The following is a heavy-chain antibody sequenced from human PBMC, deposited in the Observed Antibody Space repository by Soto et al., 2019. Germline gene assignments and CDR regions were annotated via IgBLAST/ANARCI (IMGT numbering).Heavy chain of an antibody. V-gene: IGHV1-18*01. CDR1: GYTFTSYG. CDR3: AREGDCSSTSCYGWADYYYYYGMDV. D-gene: IGHD2-2*01. CDR2: ISAYNGNT. J-gene: IGHJ6*02. Sequence: QVQLVQSGAEVKKPGASVKVSCKASGYTFTSYGISWVRQAPGQGLEWMGWISAYNGNTNYAQKLQGRVTMTTDTSTSTAYMELRSLRSDDTAVYYCAREGDCSSTSCYGWADYYYYYGMDVWGQGTTVTVSS.